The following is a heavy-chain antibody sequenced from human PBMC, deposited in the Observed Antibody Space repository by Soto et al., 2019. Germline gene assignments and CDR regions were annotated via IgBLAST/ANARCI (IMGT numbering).Heavy chain of an antibody. J-gene: IGHJ5*02. CDR1: GGTFSSYT. CDR3: ACSSPNYYGSGNSGWFDP. CDR2: IIPILGIA. V-gene: IGHV1-69*02. D-gene: IGHD3-10*01. Sequence: QVQLVQSGAEVKKPGSSVKVSCKASGGTFSSYTISWVRQAPGQGLEWMGRIIPILGIANYAQKFQGRVTITADKSTSTAYMELSSLRSEDTAVYYCACSSPNYYGSGNSGWFDPWGQGTLVTVSS.